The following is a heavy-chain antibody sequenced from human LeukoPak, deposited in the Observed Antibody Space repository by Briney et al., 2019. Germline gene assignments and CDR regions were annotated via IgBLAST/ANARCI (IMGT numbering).Heavy chain of an antibody. Sequence: GESLKISCKGSGYSFTSYWIGWVRQMPGKGLEWMGIIYPGDSDTRYSPSLQGQVTISADKSISTAYLQWSSLKASDTAMYYCARHHPKIGHRSALTGEADYWGQGTLVTVSS. CDR1: GYSFTSYW. V-gene: IGHV5-51*01. CDR3: ARHHPKIGHRSALTGEADY. CDR2: IYPGDSDT. J-gene: IGHJ4*02. D-gene: IGHD3-9*01.